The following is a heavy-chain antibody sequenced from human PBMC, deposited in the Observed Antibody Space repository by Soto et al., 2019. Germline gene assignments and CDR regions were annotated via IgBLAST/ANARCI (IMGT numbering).Heavy chain of an antibody. Sequence: PSETLSLTCTVSGGSISSGGYYWSWIRQHPGKGLEWIGYIYYSGSTYYNPSLKSRVTISVDTSMNQFSLKLSSVTAADTAVYYCARDLSERGHSYGDDYFYMDVWGKGTTVTVSS. J-gene: IGHJ6*03. CDR3: ARDLSERGHSYGDDYFYMDV. CDR2: IYYSGST. V-gene: IGHV4-31*03. CDR1: GGSISSGGYY. D-gene: IGHD5-18*01.